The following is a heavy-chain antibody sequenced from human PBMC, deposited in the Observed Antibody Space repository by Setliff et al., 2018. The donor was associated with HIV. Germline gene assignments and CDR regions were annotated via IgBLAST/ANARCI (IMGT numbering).Heavy chain of an antibody. CDR2: MHPNSGGT. J-gene: IGHJ4*02. V-gene: IGHV1-2*02. D-gene: IGHD3-16*01. CDR3: ARWQGAYSYYFDS. Sequence: GASVKVSCKASGYTFTEYYIKWVRQAPGEGLEWLGWMHPNSGGTSYAQKFRGRVTLTRDTSINTAYMELSRLTSDDTAVYYCARWQGAYSYYFDSWGQGTLVTVSS. CDR1: GYTFTEYY.